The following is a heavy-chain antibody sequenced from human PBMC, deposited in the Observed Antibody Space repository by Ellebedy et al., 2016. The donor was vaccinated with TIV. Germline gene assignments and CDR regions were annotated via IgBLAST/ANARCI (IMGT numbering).Heavy chain of an antibody. J-gene: IGHJ4*02. CDR2: ISSSSSTI. CDR3: ARDLVHDWDEAPLFDD. V-gene: IGHV3-48*04. CDR1: GFTFSNYN. D-gene: IGHD1-1*01. Sequence: GGSLRLXXAASGFTFSNYNMNWVRQAPGKGLEWISYISSSSSTIYYADSVKGRFTIPRDSAKNSLYLQLNSLRAEDTAVYYCARDLVHDWDEAPLFDDWGQGTLVTVSS.